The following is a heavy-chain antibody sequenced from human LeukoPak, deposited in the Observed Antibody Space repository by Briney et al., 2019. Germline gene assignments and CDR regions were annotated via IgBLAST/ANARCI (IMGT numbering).Heavy chain of an antibody. Sequence: SETLSLTCTVSGGSISSYYWGWIRQPPGKGLEWIGSIYYSGSTYYNPSLKSRVTISVDTSKNQFSLKLSSVTAADTAVYYCARLHYDYVWGSYRSHYFDYWGQGTLVTVSS. CDR1: GGSISSYY. J-gene: IGHJ4*02. CDR2: IYYSGST. D-gene: IGHD3-16*02. CDR3: ARLHYDYVWGSYRSHYFDY. V-gene: IGHV4-39*01.